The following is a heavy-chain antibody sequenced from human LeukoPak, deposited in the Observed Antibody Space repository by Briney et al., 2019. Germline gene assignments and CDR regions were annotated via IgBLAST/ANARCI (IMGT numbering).Heavy chain of an antibody. CDR3: AKHPRGYSYGYFDY. Sequence: GGSLRLSCAASGFTFSGYAMSWVRQAPGKGLEWVSAISGSGGSTYYADSVKGRFTISRDNSKNTLYLQMNSLRAEDTAVYYCAKHPRGYSYGYFDYWGQGTLVTVSS. J-gene: IGHJ4*02. CDR1: GFTFSGYA. V-gene: IGHV3-23*01. CDR2: ISGSGGST. D-gene: IGHD5-18*01.